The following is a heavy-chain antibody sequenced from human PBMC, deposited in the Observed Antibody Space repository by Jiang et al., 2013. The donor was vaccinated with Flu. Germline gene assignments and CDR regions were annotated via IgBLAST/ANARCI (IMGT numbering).Heavy chain of an antibody. CDR2: INPNSGGT. J-gene: IGHJ4*02. CDR1: GYTFTGYY. V-gene: IGHV1-2*02. CDR3: ARGGVEGEVVVAATHDY. D-gene: IGHD2-15*01. Sequence: QLVESGAEVKKPGASVKVSCKASGYTFTGYYMHWVRQAPGQGLEWMGWINPNSGGTNYAQKFQGRVTMTRDTSISTAYMELSRLRSDDTAVYYCARGGVEGEVVVAATHDYWGQGTLVTVSS.